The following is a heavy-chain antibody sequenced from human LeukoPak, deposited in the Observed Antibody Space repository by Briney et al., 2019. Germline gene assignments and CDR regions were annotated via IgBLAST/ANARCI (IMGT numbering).Heavy chain of an antibody. CDR2: ISYDGSNK. D-gene: IGHD5-18*01. CDR1: GFTFSSYG. J-gene: IGHJ4*02. V-gene: IGHV3-30*03. Sequence: GGSLRLSCAASGFTFSSYGMHWVRQAPGKGLEWVAVISYDGSNKYYADSVKGRFTISRDNSKNTLYLQMNSLRAEDTAVYYCATGLQLWAPIDYWGQGTLVTVSS. CDR3: ATGLQLWAPIDY.